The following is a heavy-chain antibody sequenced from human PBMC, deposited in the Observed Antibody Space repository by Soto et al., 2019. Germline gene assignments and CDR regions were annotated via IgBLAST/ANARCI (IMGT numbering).Heavy chain of an antibody. CDR3: AKGQWFDWNGGWFDT. J-gene: IGHJ5*02. D-gene: IGHD1-1*01. CDR2: ITGNAGDT. Sequence: PGGSLRLSCAASGFNFNNYAMTWVRQAPGKGLEWVSGITGNAGDTYYAASVKGRFTISRDNFKETLYLQINSLRAEDKAVYYCAKGQWFDWNGGWFDTWGPGTLVTVSS. V-gene: IGHV3-23*01. CDR1: GFNFNNYA.